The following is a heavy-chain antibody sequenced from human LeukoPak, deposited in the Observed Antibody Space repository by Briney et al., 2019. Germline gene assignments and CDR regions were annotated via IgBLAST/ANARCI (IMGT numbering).Heavy chain of an antibody. CDR2: IQNSART. D-gene: IGHD4-11*01. Sequence: SETLSLTCTVSGGSVNSGSYLWSWIRQPPGKGLEWIGYIQNSARTNYNPSLESRVTISVDSSKDQFSLRLSSVTAADTAVYYCATDYSNFYGMDVWGQGTTVTVSS. V-gene: IGHV4-61*01. J-gene: IGHJ6*02. CDR1: GGSVNSGSYL. CDR3: ATDYSNFYGMDV.